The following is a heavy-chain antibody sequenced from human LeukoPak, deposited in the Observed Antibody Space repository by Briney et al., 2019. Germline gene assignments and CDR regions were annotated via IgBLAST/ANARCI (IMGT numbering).Heavy chain of an antibody. D-gene: IGHD5-18*01. CDR3: ARSVSIQLWSFDY. V-gene: IGHV1-69*06. Sequence: EASVKVSCKASGGTFSRYAINWVRQAPGQGLEWMGGIIPSFGTLNYAQKFQGRVTITADKSTSTAYMELSSLRSEDMAVYYCARSVSIQLWSFDYWGQGTLVSVSS. CDR1: GGTFSRYA. J-gene: IGHJ4*02. CDR2: IIPSFGTL.